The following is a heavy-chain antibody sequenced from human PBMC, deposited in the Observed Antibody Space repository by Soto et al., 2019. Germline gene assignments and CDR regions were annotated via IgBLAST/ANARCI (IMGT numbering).Heavy chain of an antibody. CDR3: ARGVSYDYVRGSPSSNFDF. CDR1: GYTFTSHG. J-gene: IGHJ4*02. V-gene: IGHV1-18*01. Sequence: ASVKVSCKASGYTFTSHGISWVRQAPGQGLEWMGWISVYNGNTNYAQKLQGRVTMTADTSTTTAYMELRSLRSDDTAVYYCARGVSYDYVRGSPSSNFDFWGQGTLVTVSS. D-gene: IGHD3-16*01. CDR2: ISVYNGNT.